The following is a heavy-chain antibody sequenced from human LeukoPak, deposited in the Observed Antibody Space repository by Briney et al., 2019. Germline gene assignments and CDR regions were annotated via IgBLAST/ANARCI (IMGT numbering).Heavy chain of an antibody. J-gene: IGHJ4*02. D-gene: IGHD6-6*01. V-gene: IGHV4-34*01. Sequence: SETLSLTCGVSGGSLSFYYWSWIRQSPGKGLEWIAENSQNGDSNYNMSLKSRVTISLDKSKNQVSLKLNSVTAADTAVYYCARLLRPARIGSYYFDYWGQGTLVTVSS. CDR1: GGSLSFYY. CDR2: NSQNGDS. CDR3: ARLLRPARIGSYYFDY.